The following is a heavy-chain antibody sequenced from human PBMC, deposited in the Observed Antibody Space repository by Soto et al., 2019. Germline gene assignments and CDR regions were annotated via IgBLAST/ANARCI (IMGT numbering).Heavy chain of an antibody. CDR2: ISAYNGNT. V-gene: IGHV1-18*04. CDR3: ARGVYSYGHNWFDP. D-gene: IGHD5-18*01. Sequence: PRASVKVSCKASGYTFTSYGISWVRQAPGQGLEWMGWISAYNGNTNYAQKLQGRVTMTTDTSTSTAYMELRSLRSDDTAVYYCARGVYSYGHNWFDPWGQGTLVTVSS. CDR1: GYTFTSYG. J-gene: IGHJ5*02.